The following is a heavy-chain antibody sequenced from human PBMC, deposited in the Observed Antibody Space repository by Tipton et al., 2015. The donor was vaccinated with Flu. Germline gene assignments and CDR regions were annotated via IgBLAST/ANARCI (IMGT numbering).Heavy chain of an antibody. CDR2: ISGSGAST. J-gene: IGHJ5*02. Sequence: SLRLSCSASGFSFSSYAMSWVRQAPGKGLEWVSSISGSGASTYYADSVEGRFTISRDNSRNTLYLQMNGLRAEDTAVYYCAKGGTKTSSWYDHWGQGARVTVSS. CDR1: GFSFSSYA. CDR3: AKGGTKTSSWYDH. D-gene: IGHD2-2*01. V-gene: IGHV3-23*01.